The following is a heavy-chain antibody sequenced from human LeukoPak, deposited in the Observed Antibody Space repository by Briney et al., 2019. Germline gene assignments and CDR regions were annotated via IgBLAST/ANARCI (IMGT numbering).Heavy chain of an antibody. CDR1: GGSFSGYY. J-gene: IGHJ4*02. D-gene: IGHD6-19*01. V-gene: IGHV4-34*01. CDR2: INHSGST. CDR3: ARYARRYSGWSY. Sequence: SETLPLTCAVYGGSFSGYYWSWIRQPPGKGLEWIGEINHSGSTNYNPSLKSRVTISVDTSKNQFSLKLSSVTAADTAVYYCARYARRYSGWSYWGQGTLVTVSS.